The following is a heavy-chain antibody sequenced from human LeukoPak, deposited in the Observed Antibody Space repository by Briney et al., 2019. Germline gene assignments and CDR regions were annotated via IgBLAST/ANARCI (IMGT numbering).Heavy chain of an antibody. CDR3: AITIGLTGGGVDV. CDR2: ITDSGNTI. CDR1: GFTFSDYN. D-gene: IGHD3-9*01. V-gene: IGHV3-11*01. Sequence: KTGGSLRLSCAASGFTFSDYNMNWVRQAPGKGLEWVSYITDSGNTIHYADSVKGRFTISRDNAKNSLYLQMNSLRAEDTAVYYCAITIGLTGGGVDVWGQGTTVTVSS. J-gene: IGHJ6*02.